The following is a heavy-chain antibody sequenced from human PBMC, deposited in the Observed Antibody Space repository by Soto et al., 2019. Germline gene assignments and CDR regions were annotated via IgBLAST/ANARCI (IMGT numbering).Heavy chain of an antibody. CDR1: GYIFTSYY. J-gene: IGHJ6*02. D-gene: IGHD2-15*01. CDR3: SREDMDYSVMAV. Sequence: ASVKVSCKASGYIFTSYYMHLVRQAPGQGLEWLGVINPSGGSTTYAQKFQGRVTMTRDTSANTVYVELSSLRSEDTALYSCSREDMDYSVMAVWGQGTTVTVSS. CDR2: INPSGGST. V-gene: IGHV1-46*01.